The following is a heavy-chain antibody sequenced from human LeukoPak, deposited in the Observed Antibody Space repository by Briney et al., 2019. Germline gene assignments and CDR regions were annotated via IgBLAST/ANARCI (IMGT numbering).Heavy chain of an antibody. CDR3: AKANYFGSGSYPHDFDY. Sequence: AGGSLRLSCAASGFSFSTYSMNWVRQAPGKGLEWVSGISGSGGSTYYADSVKGRFAISRDNSKNTLYLQMTSLRAEDTAIYYCAKANYFGSGSYPHDFDYWGQGTLVTVSS. J-gene: IGHJ4*02. CDR1: GFSFSTYS. V-gene: IGHV3-23*01. D-gene: IGHD3-10*01. CDR2: ISGSGGST.